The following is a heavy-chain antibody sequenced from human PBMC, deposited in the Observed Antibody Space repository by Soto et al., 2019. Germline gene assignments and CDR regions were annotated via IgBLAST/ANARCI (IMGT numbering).Heavy chain of an antibody. CDR2: ISSSSSTI. Sequence: EVQLVESGGGVVQPGGSLRLSCAASGFTFSSHSMNWVRQAPGKGLEWVSYISSSSSTIYYADSVKGRFTISRDNAKNSLYLQMACMRAEDTALYYCASNVITMMVGSMDVWGQVTTVTVSS. CDR3: ASNVITMMVGSMDV. J-gene: IGHJ6*02. D-gene: IGHD3-22*01. CDR1: GFTFSSHS. V-gene: IGHV3-48*01.